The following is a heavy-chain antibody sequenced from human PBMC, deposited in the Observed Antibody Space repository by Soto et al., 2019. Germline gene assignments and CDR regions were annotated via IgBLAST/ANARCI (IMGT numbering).Heavy chain of an antibody. CDR3: ARPIEGGSSGYHH. Sequence: SETLSLTCTVSGGSISSGNFYWAWTRQPPGKGLEWIGSFYYTGSTYYTPSLKSRATIFVDTSKNQIFLKLSSVTAADTAVYYCARPIEGGSSGYHHWGQGTLVTVSS. D-gene: IGHD3-22*01. V-gene: IGHV4-39*01. J-gene: IGHJ5*02. CDR2: FYYTGST. CDR1: GGSISSGNFY.